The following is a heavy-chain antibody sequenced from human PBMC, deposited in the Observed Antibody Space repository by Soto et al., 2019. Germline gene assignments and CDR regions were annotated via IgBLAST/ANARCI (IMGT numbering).Heavy chain of an antibody. CDR1: GFTFSSYA. V-gene: IGHV3-23*01. D-gene: IGHD2-15*01. Sequence: EVQLLESGGGLVQPGGSLRLSCAASGFTFSSYAMSWVRQAPGKGLEWVSAISGSGGSTYYADSVKGRFTISRDNSKNTLYLQMNSLRAEDTAVYYCAKDRGVAAPHRMYAFDIWGQGTMVTVSS. J-gene: IGHJ3*02. CDR2: ISGSGGST. CDR3: AKDRGVAAPHRMYAFDI.